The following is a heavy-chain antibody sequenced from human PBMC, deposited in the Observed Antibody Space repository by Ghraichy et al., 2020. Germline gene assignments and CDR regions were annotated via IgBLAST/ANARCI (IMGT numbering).Heavy chain of an antibody. D-gene: IGHD2-15*01. J-gene: IGHJ6*03. Sequence: SETLTLTCTVSGGSISSSSYYWDWIRQPPGKGLEWIGSIYYSGSTYYNPSLKSRVTISVDTSKNQFSLKLSSVTAADTAVYYCARRGYCSGGSCYSRSNYYYYMDVWGKGTTVTVSS. CDR3: ARRGYCSGGSCYSRSNYYYYMDV. CDR2: IYYSGST. V-gene: IGHV4-39*01. CDR1: GGSISSSSYY.